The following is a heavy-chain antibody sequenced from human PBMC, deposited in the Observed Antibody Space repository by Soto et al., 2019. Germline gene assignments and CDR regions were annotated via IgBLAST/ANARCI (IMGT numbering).Heavy chain of an antibody. CDR1: GDSVSSNSAT. J-gene: IGHJ3*01. D-gene: IGHD3-16*01. V-gene: IGHV6-1*01. CDR2: TYYRSKWYN. Sequence: SQTLSLTCAISGDSVSSNSATWNWIRQSPSRGLEWPGRTYYRSKWYNDYAVSVTSRITINPDTSKNQFSLQLRSVTPDDTAVYYCARDASPTTDAFDVWGQGTMVTVSS. CDR3: ARDASPTTDAFDV.